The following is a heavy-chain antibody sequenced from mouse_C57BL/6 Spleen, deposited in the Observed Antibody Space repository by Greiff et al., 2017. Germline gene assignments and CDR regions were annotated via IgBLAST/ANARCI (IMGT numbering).Heavy chain of an antibody. V-gene: IGHV1-69*01. D-gene: IGHD3-3*01. Sequence: QVQLQQPGAELVMPGASVKLSCKGSGYTFTSYWMHWVKQRPGQGLEWIGEIDPSDSYTNYNQKFKGKSTLTVDKSSSTAYMQLSSLTSEDSAVYYCARRLGGSYYAMDYWGQGTSVTVSS. CDR1: GYTFTSYW. CDR3: ARRLGGSYYAMDY. CDR2: IDPSDSYT. J-gene: IGHJ4*01.